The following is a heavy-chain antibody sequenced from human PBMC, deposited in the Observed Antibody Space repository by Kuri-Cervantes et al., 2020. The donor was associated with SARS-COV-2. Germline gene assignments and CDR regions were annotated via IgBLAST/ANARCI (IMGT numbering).Heavy chain of an antibody. Sequence: SDTLSLTSTVPGGSISSYYWSWIRQPPGKGLEWIGYMYYSGITSYDPSLKSRVTISVDTSKNQLSLKLSSVTAADTAVYYCARDNVLFSGSGFDLWGQGILVTVSS. CDR2: MYYSGIT. D-gene: IGHD1-26*01. J-gene: IGHJ4*02. CDR1: GGSISSYY. CDR3: ARDNVLFSGSGFDL. V-gene: IGHV4-59*01.